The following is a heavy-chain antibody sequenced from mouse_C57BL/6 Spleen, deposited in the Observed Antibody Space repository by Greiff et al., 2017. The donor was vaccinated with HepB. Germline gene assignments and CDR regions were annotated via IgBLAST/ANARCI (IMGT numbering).Heavy chain of an antibody. CDR1: GYTFTSYW. D-gene: IGHD1-1*01. CDR2: IDPSDSYT. CDR3: ARDWITTVVATQGYYFDY. V-gene: IGHV1-59*01. J-gene: IGHJ2*01. Sequence: VQLQQPGAELVRPGTSVKLSCKASGYTFTSYWMHWVKQRPGQGLEWIGVIDPSDSYTNYNQKFKGKATLTVDTSSSTAYMQLSSLTSEDSAVYYCARDWITTVVATQGYYFDYWGQGTTLTVSS.